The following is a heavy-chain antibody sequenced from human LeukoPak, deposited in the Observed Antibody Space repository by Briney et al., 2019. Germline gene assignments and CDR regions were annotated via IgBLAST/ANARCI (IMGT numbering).Heavy chain of an antibody. CDR1: GFTFSTYS. Sequence: GGSLRLSCAASGFTFSTYSMNWVRQAPGKGLEWVSSISGSGGSTSYADSVKGRVTISRDNSKSTLFLQMNSLRVEDTAVYYCARDLAGYCGGDCYSGIYYYYGMDVWGQGTTVTVSS. V-gene: IGHV3-23*01. J-gene: IGHJ6*02. CDR3: ARDLAGYCGGDCYSGIYYYYGMDV. CDR2: ISGSGGST. D-gene: IGHD2-21*02.